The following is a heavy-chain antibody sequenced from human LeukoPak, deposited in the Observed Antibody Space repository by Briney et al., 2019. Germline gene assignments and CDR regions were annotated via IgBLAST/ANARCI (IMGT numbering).Heavy chain of an antibody. Sequence: GGSLRLPCAASGFTFSSYGMHWVRQAPGKGLEWVTFIQYDGSNKYYADSVMGRFTISRDNSKNTLYLQMNSLRAEDTAVYYCAKDPHSSGWYNAFDIWGQGTMVTVSS. CDR1: GFTFSSYG. D-gene: IGHD6-19*01. J-gene: IGHJ3*02. CDR2: IQYDGSNK. CDR3: AKDPHSSGWYNAFDI. V-gene: IGHV3-30*02.